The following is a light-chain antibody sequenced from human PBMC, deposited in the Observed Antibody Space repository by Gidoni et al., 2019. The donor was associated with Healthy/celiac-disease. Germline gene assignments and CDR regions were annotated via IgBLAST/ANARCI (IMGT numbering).Light chain of an antibody. CDR2: GAS. V-gene: IGKV3-15*01. J-gene: IGKJ5*01. Sequence: EIVMTQSPAPLSVSPAERATLSCRASQSVSSTLAWYQQKPGQAPRLLIYGASTRATGSPARFSGSGSGTEFTLTISSMQSEDFAVDYCQQYNNWTPITFXXXTRLEIK. CDR3: QQYNNWTPIT. CDR1: QSVSST.